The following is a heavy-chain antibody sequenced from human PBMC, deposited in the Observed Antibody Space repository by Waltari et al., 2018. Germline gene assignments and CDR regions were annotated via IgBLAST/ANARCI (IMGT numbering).Heavy chain of an antibody. V-gene: IGHV3-30*02. CDR1: GFPFSSYG. D-gene: IGHD6-19*01. CDR3: AKGWSSGWYGLAPGAFDI. Sequence: QVQLVESGGGVVQPGGSLRLSCAASGFPFSSYGMHWVRQAPGKGLEWVAFIRYDGSNKYYADSVKGRFTISRDNSKNTLYLQMNSLRAEDTAVYYCAKGWSSGWYGLAPGAFDIWGQGTMVTVSS. J-gene: IGHJ3*02. CDR2: IRYDGSNK.